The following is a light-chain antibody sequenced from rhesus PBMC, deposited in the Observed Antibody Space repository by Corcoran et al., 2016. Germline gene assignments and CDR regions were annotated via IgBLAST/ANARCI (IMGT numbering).Light chain of an antibody. Sequence: QSAPTQPPSVSGSPGQSVTSSCTGTSSDIGGYNYVSWYQQHPGKAPKLMIYGVSNRPSGVSDRFSGSKSGNTASLTISGLQAEDEADYYCCSYTTSSTFVFGSGTKLTVL. CDR3: CSYTTSSTFV. V-gene: IGLV2S7*01. CDR2: GVS. J-gene: IGLJ6*01. CDR1: SSDIGGYNY.